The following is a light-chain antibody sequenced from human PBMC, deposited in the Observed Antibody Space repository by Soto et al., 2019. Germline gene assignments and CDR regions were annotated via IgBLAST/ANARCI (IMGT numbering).Light chain of an antibody. CDR2: KAS. CDR3: QPYHSHEPT. CDR1: QSISSW. J-gene: IGKJ4*01. Sequence: DIQMTQSPSTLSASVGDRVTITCRASQSISSWLAWYQQKPGKAPKLLIYKASSLESGVPSRFSGSGSGTEFTLTISSLQPYDFATCPSQPYHSHEPTCGGETRV. V-gene: IGKV1-5*03.